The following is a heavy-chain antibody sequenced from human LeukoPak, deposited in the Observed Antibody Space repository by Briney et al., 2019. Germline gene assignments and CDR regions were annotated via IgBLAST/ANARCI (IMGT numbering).Heavy chain of an antibody. J-gene: IGHJ5*02. V-gene: IGHV3-74*01. CDR3: ARNTEFRFDP. D-gene: IGHD2/OR15-2a*01. Sequence: GGSLRLSCAASGFTFSSSWMQWVRQAPGKGLVWVSRINVDGSSRSYADSVKGRFTISRDNTKNTLHLQMNSLGVEDTAVYYCARNTEFRFDPWGQGTLVTVSS. CDR1: GFTFSSSW. CDR2: INVDGSSR.